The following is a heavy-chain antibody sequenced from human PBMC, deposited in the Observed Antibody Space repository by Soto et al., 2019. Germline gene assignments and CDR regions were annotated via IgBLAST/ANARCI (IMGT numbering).Heavy chain of an antibody. J-gene: IGHJ4*02. Sequence: GGSLRLSCAASGFTFSGCGMHWVRQAPGKGLEWVAGIPYDESNKYYADSIKGRFTISRDNSKNTLYLQMNSLRAEDTAVYYCAKGRTVVVVPATPEFDYWGQGTLVTVSS. CDR3: AKGRTVVVVPATPEFDY. CDR1: GFTFSGCG. D-gene: IGHD2-15*01. V-gene: IGHV3-30*18. CDR2: IPYDESNK.